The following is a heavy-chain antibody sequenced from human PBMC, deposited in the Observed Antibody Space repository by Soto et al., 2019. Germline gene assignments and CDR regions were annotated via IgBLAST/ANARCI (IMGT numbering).Heavy chain of an antibody. D-gene: IGHD6-13*01. J-gene: IGHJ4*02. CDR1: GGTFSSYR. CDR3: VRDSGAKLSSS. Sequence: QVQLVQSGAEVKKPGSSVKVSCKASGGTFSSYRINWVRQAPGQALEWVGGIVPIYRTADYAQKFQGRVTITADESAHTSYMELRSLKSQDMAVYYCVRDSGAKLSSSWGQGTLVTVSS. CDR2: IVPIYRTA. V-gene: IGHV1-69*01.